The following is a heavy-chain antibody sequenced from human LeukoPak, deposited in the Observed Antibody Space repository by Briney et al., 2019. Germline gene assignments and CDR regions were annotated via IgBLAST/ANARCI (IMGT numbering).Heavy chain of an antibody. CDR1: GFTFSSYS. J-gene: IGHJ1*01. CDR2: IKQDGSEK. CDR3: ARGAYSSSWSAYFQH. D-gene: IGHD6-13*01. Sequence: GGSLRLSCAASGFTFSSYSMSWVRQAPGKGLEWVANIKQDGSEKYYVDSVKGRFTISRDNAKNSLYLQMNSLRAEDTAVYYCARGAYSSSWSAYFQHWGQGTLVTVSS. V-gene: IGHV3-7*01.